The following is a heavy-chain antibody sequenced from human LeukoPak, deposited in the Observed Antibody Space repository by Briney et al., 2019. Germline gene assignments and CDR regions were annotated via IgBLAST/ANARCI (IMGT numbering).Heavy chain of an antibody. CDR1: GFTFSSYS. CDR2: ISSSSSYI. CDR3: ARDRGYYYDSRDYFDY. D-gene: IGHD3-22*01. Sequence: GGSLRLSCAASGFTFSSYSMNWVRQAPGKGLEWVSSISSSSSYIHYADSVKGRFTISRDNAKNSLYLQMNSLRAEDTAVYYCARDRGYYYDSRDYFDYWGQGTLVTVSS. V-gene: IGHV3-21*01. J-gene: IGHJ4*02.